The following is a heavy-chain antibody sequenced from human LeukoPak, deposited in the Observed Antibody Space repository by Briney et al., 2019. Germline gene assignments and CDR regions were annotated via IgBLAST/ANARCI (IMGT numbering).Heavy chain of an antibody. V-gene: IGHV3-23*01. D-gene: IGHD2-2*01. CDR1: GFSFNNYA. CDR3: VKDVCTSPRCLLYSDS. J-gene: IGHJ4*02. Sequence: GGSLRLSCRTSGFSFNNYAMNWVRQPPGKGLEWVSGISGFNTYYADSVNGRFTISRDNSKNVLYLQMNRLRVEDTAVHYCVKDVCTSPRCLLYSDSWGQGALVTVSS. CDR2: ISGFNT.